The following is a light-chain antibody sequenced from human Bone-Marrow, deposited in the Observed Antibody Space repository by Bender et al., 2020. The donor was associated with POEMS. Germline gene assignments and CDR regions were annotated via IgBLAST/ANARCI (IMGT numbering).Light chain of an antibody. Sequence: QSVLTQPPSVSGAPGQRVTISCTGSSSNTGSGYDINWYQHLPGTAPKLLIYGYNNRPSGVPDRFSGSKSGNSASLTISGLQAEDEADYYCCSYAGLSTRLFGGGTKVTVL. V-gene: IGLV1-40*01. CDR1: SSNTGSGYD. J-gene: IGLJ3*02. CDR2: GYN. CDR3: CSYAGLSTRL.